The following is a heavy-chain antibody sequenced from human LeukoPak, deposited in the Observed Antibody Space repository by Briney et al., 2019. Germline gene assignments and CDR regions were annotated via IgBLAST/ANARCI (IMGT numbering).Heavy chain of an antibody. CDR2: ISSSGST. CDR1: GGSISNY. J-gene: IGHJ4*02. CDR3: ARGYSYGRSYYFDY. V-gene: IGHV4-4*07. D-gene: IGHD5-18*01. Sequence: SETLSLTCTVSGGSISNYWSWIRQPAGKRLEWIGRISSSGSTNYNPSLKSRVTMSVDSSKNQFSLILISVTAADTAVYYCARGYSYGRSYYFDYWGQGTLVTVSS.